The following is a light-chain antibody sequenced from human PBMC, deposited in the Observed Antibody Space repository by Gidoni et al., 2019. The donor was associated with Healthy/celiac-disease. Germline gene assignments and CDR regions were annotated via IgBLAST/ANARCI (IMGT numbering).Light chain of an antibody. CDR3: QQSYSTLVT. Sequence: DIQMTQSPSSLSASVGDRVTITCRASQSISSYLNWYQQKPGKAPKLLIYAASSLQSGVPSRFSGSGSGTDFTLNISSLQPEDFATYYCQQSYSTLVTFGPGTKVEIK. J-gene: IGKJ3*01. CDR1: QSISSY. CDR2: AAS. V-gene: IGKV1-39*01.